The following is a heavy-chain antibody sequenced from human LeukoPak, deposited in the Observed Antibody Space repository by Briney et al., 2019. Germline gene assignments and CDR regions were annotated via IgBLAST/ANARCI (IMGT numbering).Heavy chain of an antibody. CDR1: GFTFSSHA. V-gene: IGHV3-30*04. Sequence: GRSLRLSCAASGFTFSSHAMYWVRQTPGKGLEWVAVITYDGVNKYHVDSLKGRFTISRDNSKNTLFLQMNSLRVEDTALYYCAKALCVGDCGTPPIDYWGQGTLVTVSS. D-gene: IGHD2-21*02. CDR2: ITYDGVNK. CDR3: AKALCVGDCGTPPIDY. J-gene: IGHJ4*02.